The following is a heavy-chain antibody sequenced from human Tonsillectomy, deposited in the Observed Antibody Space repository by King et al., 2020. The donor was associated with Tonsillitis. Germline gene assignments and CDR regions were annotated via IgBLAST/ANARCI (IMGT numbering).Heavy chain of an antibody. J-gene: IGHJ4*02. Sequence: QLVQSGAEVKKPGESLKISCKGSGYSFTSYWIGWVRQKPGKGLEWMGIIYPGDSDTRYSPSFQGQVTISADKSISTAYLQWSSLKASDTAMYYCARPRHCGGDCYSHYYFDYWGQGTLVTVSS. CDR1: GYSFTSYW. CDR3: ARPRHCGGDCYSHYYFDY. V-gene: IGHV5-51*01. D-gene: IGHD2-21*02. CDR2: IYPGDSDT.